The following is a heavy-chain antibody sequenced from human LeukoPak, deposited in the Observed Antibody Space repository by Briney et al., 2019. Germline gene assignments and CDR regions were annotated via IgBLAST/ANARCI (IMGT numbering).Heavy chain of an antibody. CDR2: ISFSGSTI. Sequence: GGSLRLSCAASGFTVSDYYMTWIRQAPGKGLDWVSYISFSGSTIYYADSVKGRFIISRDTAKNSLYLQMNSLRAEDTAVYYCAREPVGATIKSYFDYWGQGTLVTVSS. D-gene: IGHD1-26*01. CDR1: GFTVSDYY. CDR3: AREPVGATIKSYFDY. J-gene: IGHJ4*02. V-gene: IGHV3-11*04.